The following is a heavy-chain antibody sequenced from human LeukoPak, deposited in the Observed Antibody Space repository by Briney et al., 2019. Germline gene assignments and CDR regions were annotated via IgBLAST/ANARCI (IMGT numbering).Heavy chain of an antibody. V-gene: IGHV4-39*07. CDR2: IYHSGST. Sequence: SETLSLTCTVSGGSISSSSYYWGWIRQPPGKGLEWIGSIYHSGSTYYNPSLKSRVTISVDTSKNQFSLKLSSVTAADTAVYYCARDTGITMVRGADHDYWGQGTLVTVSS. CDR1: GGSISSSSYY. J-gene: IGHJ4*02. D-gene: IGHD3-10*01. CDR3: ARDTGITMVRGADHDY.